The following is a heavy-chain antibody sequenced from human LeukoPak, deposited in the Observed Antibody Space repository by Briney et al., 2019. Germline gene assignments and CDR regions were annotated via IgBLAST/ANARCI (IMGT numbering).Heavy chain of an antibody. V-gene: IGHV1-2*06. Sequence: ASVKVSCKTSGYTFTGYYMHWMRQAPGQGLKWMGRIDPNSGGTNYAQNFQGRVTMTRDTSISTAYMELTRLRSDDTAIYYCARVGSSSWYSFDYWGQGTLVTVSS. CDR2: IDPNSGGT. CDR3: ARVGSSSWYSFDY. D-gene: IGHD6-13*01. CDR1: GYTFTGYY. J-gene: IGHJ4*02.